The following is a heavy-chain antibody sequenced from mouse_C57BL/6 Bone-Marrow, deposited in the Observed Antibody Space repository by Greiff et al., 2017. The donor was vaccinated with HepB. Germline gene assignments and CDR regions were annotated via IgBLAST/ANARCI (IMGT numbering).Heavy chain of an antibody. J-gene: IGHJ4*01. D-gene: IGHD2-4*01. CDR3: ARHPYDYDSYAMDY. V-gene: IGHV5-15*01. CDR1: GFTFSDYG. CDR2: ISNLAYSI. Sequence: EVKVVESGGGLVQPGGSLKLSCAASGFTFSDYGMAWVRQAPRKGPEWVAFISNLAYSIYYADTVTGRFTISRENAKNTLYLEMSSLRSEDTAMYYCARHPYDYDSYAMDYWGQGTSVTVSS.